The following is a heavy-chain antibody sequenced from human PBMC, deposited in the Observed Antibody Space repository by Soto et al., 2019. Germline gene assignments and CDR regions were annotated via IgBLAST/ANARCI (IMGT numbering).Heavy chain of an antibody. CDR2: INPNSGGT. Sequence: ASVKVSCKASGYTFTGYYMHWVRQAPGQGLEWMGWINPNSGGTNYAQKFQGRVTMTRDTSISTAYMELSRLRSDDTAVYYCARVRFVLMAAGASDIRGQGTMVTVSS. CDR1: GYTFTGYY. D-gene: IGHD2-8*01. V-gene: IGHV1-2*02. J-gene: IGHJ3*02. CDR3: ARVRFVLMAAGASDI.